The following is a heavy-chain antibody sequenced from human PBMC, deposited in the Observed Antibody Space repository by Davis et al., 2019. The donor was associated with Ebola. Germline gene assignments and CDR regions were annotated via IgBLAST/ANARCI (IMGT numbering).Heavy chain of an antibody. V-gene: IGHV3-23*01. J-gene: IGHJ2*01. D-gene: IGHD6-19*01. Sequence: GSLKISCAASGFTFSSYAMSWVRQAPGKGLEWVSAISGSGGSTYYADSVKGRFTISRDNYKNTLYLQMNSLRAEDTAVYYCAKPGIAVAGRQGDIWYFDLWGRGTLVTVSS. CDR3: AKPGIAVAGRQGDIWYFDL. CDR2: ISGSGGST. CDR1: GFTFSSYA.